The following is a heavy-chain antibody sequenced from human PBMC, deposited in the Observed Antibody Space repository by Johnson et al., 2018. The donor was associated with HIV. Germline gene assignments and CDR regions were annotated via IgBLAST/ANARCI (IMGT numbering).Heavy chain of an antibody. CDR2: ISYDGSNK. J-gene: IGHJ3*02. CDR1: GFTFSSYA. CDR3: ARVRPNPTVTTRGAAFDI. V-gene: IGHV3-30-3*01. Sequence: QVQLVESGGGVVQPGRSLRLSCAASGFTFSSYAMHWVRQDPGKGLEWVAVISYDGSNKYYADSGKGRFTISRDNSKNTLYLQMNSLRAEDTAVSYCARVRPNPTVTTRGAAFDIWGQGTMVTVSS. D-gene: IGHD4-17*01.